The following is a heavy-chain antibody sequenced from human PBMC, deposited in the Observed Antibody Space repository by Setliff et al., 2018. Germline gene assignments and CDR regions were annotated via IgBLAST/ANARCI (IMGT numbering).Heavy chain of an antibody. Sequence: ESGPTLVNPTQTLTLTCTYSGFSFGISGMRLSWIRQAPGKALEWLARVDWDDDKFYSTSLATRLTISKDTFKNQVILTMTNMDPADTATYFCARDSREYYFDYWGQGIQVTVSS. CDR1: GFSFGISGMR. D-gene: IGHD3-22*01. CDR3: ARDSREYYFDY. J-gene: IGHJ4*02. V-gene: IGHV2-70*04. CDR2: VDWDDDK.